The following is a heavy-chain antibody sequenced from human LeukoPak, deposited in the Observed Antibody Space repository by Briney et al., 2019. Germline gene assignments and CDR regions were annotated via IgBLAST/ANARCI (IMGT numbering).Heavy chain of an antibody. CDR1: GFTFSSYS. J-gene: IGHJ4*02. CDR3: ARSGTTGYFDY. Sequence: GGSLRLSCAASGFTFSSYSMNWVRQAPEKGLEWVSSISSSSSYIYYADSVKGRFAISRDNAKNSLYLQMNSLRAEDTAVYYYARSGTTGYFDYWGQGTLVTVSS. D-gene: IGHD1-7*01. V-gene: IGHV3-21*01. CDR2: ISSSSSYI.